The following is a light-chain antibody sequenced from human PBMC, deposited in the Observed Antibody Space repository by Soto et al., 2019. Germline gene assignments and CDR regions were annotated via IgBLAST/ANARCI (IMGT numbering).Light chain of an antibody. J-gene: IGKJ4*01. Sequence: EIVVTQSPATLSVSPGERATLSCRASQSVGNNFAWYQQKPGQAPRLLIFATSTRATGVPARFSGSGSGTEVTPLISSLQSEDFAVYYCQQYDDWPLTFGGGAKVEIE. V-gene: IGKV3-15*01. CDR3: QQYDDWPLT. CDR1: QSVGNN. CDR2: ATS.